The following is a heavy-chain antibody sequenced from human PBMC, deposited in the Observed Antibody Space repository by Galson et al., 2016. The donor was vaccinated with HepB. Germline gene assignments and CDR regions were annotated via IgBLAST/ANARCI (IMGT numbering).Heavy chain of an antibody. D-gene: IGHD2/OR15-2a*01. CDR3: ARRHEYCPPVGCSVDY. V-gene: IGHV3-30*03. Sequence: SLRLSCAASGFTFNKYGMHWVRQAPGKGLEWVAADSVHGGRKWYADSVKGRFTISRDNPNNMLSLQMSSLRADDTAVYYCARRHEYCPPVGCSVDYWGQGTLVSVSS. CDR1: GFTFNKYG. CDR2: DSVHGGRK. J-gene: IGHJ4*02.